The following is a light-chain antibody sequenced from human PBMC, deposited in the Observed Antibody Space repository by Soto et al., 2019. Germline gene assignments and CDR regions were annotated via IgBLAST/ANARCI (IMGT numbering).Light chain of an antibody. CDR2: AAS. CDR3: QQSYSTPLT. Sequence: DIQMTPSPSSLSASVGDRVPITCRASQSISSYLNWYQQKPGKAPKLLIYAASSLQSGVPSRFSGSGSGTDFTLTISSLQPEDFATYYCQQSYSTPLTFGGGTKVDIK. V-gene: IGKV1-39*01. J-gene: IGKJ4*01. CDR1: QSISSY.